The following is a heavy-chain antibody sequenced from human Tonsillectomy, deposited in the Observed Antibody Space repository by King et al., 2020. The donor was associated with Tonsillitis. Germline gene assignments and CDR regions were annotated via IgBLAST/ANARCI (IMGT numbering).Heavy chain of an antibody. J-gene: IGHJ6*03. D-gene: IGHD2-21*02. V-gene: IGHV3-53*04. CDR3: AREGAAIRNYYYYMDV. CDR2: IFSGGST. Sequence: VQLVESGGGLVQPGGSLRLSCEASGFNVSSNYMSWVRQAPGKGLEWVSVIFSGGSTYYADSVKGRFTISRHNSKNTLYLEMNSLRTEDTAVYYCAREGAAIRNYYYYMDVWGQGTTVTVSS. CDR1: GFNVSSNY.